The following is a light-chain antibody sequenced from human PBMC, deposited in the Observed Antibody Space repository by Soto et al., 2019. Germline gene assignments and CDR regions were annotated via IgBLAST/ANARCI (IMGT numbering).Light chain of an antibody. V-gene: IGKV3-11*01. Sequence: EIVLTQSPATLSLSPGERATLSCRASQDFSNYLAWYHQKPGQAPRLLIYDASKRAAGIPARFSGSGSGTDFTLTISSLEPEDFAVYYCQQRSNWTITFGQGKRLEL. J-gene: IGKJ5*01. CDR2: DAS. CDR1: QDFSNY. CDR3: QQRSNWTIT.